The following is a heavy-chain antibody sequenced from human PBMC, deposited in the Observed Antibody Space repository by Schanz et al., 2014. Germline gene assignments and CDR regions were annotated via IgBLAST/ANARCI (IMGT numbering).Heavy chain of an antibody. CDR3: ARDSAGTTFGVLDS. CDR1: GFTFHTYD. D-gene: IGHD1-1*01. CDR2: ISHDGHRD. Sequence: VHLEESGGGVVQPGRSLRLSCAASGFTFHTYDMHWVRQAPGKGLEWVAQISHDGHRDFYADSVKGRFTISRDNAKNSLYLQMNSLRAEDTAVYYCARDSAGTTFGVLDSWGQGTLVTVSS. J-gene: IGHJ4*02. V-gene: IGHV3-30-3*01.